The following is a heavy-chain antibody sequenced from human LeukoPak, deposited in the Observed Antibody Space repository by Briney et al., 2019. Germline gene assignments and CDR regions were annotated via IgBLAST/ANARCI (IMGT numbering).Heavy chain of an antibody. CDR3: ASSLRRPGTLHY. V-gene: IGHV3-21*01. CDR1: GFTFSSYS. D-gene: IGHD4-17*01. Sequence: GGSLRLSCAASGFTFSSYSMNWVRQAPGKGLEWVSSISSSSSYIYYADSVKGRFTISRDNAKNSLYLQMNSLRAEDTAVYYCASSLRRPGTLHYWGQGTLVTVSS. CDR2: ISSSSSYI. J-gene: IGHJ4*02.